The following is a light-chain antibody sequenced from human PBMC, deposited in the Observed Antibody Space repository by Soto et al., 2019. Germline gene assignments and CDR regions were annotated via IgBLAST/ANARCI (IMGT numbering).Light chain of an antibody. J-gene: IGKJ1*01. CDR3: QQYNSYQWT. CDR1: QGISSR. V-gene: IGKV1-5*01. Sequence: DIQMTQSPSTLSGSVGERGTASCRASQGISSRLAWYQQKPGKAPKLLIYDASSLASGVPARFSGSGSGTEFTLTISSLQPDDFATYYCQQYNSYQWTFGQGTKVDIK. CDR2: DAS.